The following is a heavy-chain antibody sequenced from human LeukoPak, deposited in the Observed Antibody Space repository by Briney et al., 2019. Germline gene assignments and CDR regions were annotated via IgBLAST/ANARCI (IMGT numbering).Heavy chain of an antibody. CDR3: ARNWGFNYYMDV. CDR2: ISSSSTTI. CDR1: GFTFSSYS. J-gene: IGHJ6*03. D-gene: IGHD7-27*01. V-gene: IGHV3-48*04. Sequence: GGSLRLSCAASGFTFSSYSMNWVRQAPGKGLEWVSYISSSSTTIYYADSVRGRFTISRVNAKNSLYLQMNSLRAEDTAVYYCARNWGFNYYMDVWGKGTTVTVSS.